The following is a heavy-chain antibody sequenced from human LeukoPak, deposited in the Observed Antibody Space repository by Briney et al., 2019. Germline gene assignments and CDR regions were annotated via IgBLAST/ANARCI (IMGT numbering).Heavy chain of an antibody. D-gene: IGHD3-16*02. V-gene: IGHV3-33*01. J-gene: IGHJ6*03. Sequence: GGSLRLSCAASGFSFSTFGMHWVRQAPGKGLEWVAVIWSHGKNNYSADSVKGRFTTSRDNSKNTVYLHMTSLRAADTAVYYCARQNRIRVGDLSTNYYSYYYMDVWGKGTTVTVSS. CDR2: IWSHGKNN. CDR3: ARQNRIRVGDLSTNYYSYYYMDV. CDR1: GFSFSTFG.